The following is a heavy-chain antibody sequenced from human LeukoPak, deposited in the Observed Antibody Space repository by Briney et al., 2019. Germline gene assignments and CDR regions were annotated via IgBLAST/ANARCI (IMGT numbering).Heavy chain of an antibody. CDR1: GYTFTSYG. CDR3: ARDGNDCSSTSCYYYYGMDV. Sequence: ASVKVSCKASGYTFTSYGISWVRQAPGQGLEWMGWISAYNGNTNYAQKLQGRVTMTTDTSTSTAYMELRSRRSDDTAVYYCARDGNDCSSTSCYYYYGMDVWGQGTTVTVSS. D-gene: IGHD2-2*01. CDR2: ISAYNGNT. V-gene: IGHV1-18*01. J-gene: IGHJ6*02.